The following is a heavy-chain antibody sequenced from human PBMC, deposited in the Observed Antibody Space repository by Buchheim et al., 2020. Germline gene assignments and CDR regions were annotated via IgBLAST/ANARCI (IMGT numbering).Heavy chain of an antibody. Sequence: QVQLVESGGGVVQPGRSLRLSCAASGFTFSSYGMHWVRQAPGKGLEWVAVISYDGSNKYYADSVKGRFTISRDNSKNTLYLQMNSLRAEDTAVYYCAKEYSYGPVFDYWGQGTL. J-gene: IGHJ4*02. CDR2: ISYDGSNK. V-gene: IGHV3-30*18. D-gene: IGHD5-18*01. CDR3: AKEYSYGPVFDY. CDR1: GFTFSSYG.